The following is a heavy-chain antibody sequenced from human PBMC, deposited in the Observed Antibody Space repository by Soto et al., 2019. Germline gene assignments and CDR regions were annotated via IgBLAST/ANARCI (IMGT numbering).Heavy chain of an antibody. CDR2: IYYSGST. CDR1: GGSISSSSYY. V-gene: IGHV4-39*01. CDR3: AVIGYCSGGSCSHPYYYYMDV. D-gene: IGHD2-15*01. J-gene: IGHJ6*03. Sequence: QLQLQESGPGLVKPSETLSLTCTVSGGSISSSSYYWGWIRQPPGKGREWIGSIYYSGSTYYNPSLKSRVTISVDTSKNQFSLKLSSVTAADTAVYYCAVIGYCSGGSCSHPYYYYMDVWGKGTTVTVSS.